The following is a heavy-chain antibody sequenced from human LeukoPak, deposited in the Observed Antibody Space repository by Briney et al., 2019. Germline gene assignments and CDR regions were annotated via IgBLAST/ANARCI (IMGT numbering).Heavy chain of an antibody. J-gene: IGHJ6*03. D-gene: IGHD2-2*01. V-gene: IGHV4-34*01. CDR3: ARGRRYCSSTSCYHPYYYMDV. CDR2: INHSGST. Sequence: SETLSLTCAVYGGSFSGYYWSWIRQPPGKRLEWIGEINHSGSTNYNPSLKSRVTISVDTSKNQFSLKPSSVTAADTAVYYCARGRRYCSSTSCYHPYYYMDVWGKGTTVTVSS. CDR1: GGSFSGYY.